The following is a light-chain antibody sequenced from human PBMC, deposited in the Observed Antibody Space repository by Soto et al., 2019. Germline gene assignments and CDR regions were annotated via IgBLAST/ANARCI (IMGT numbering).Light chain of an antibody. CDR3: QQYHTYDT. CDR1: QSISSW. Sequence: DIQMTQSPSTLSASVGDRVTITCRASQSISSWLAWYQQKPGKAPKVLIYKASILQSGVPSRFSVSGSGTAFTLTISSLQPDDVANYYCQQYHTYDTVGQGTKLEIK. V-gene: IGKV1-5*03. J-gene: IGKJ2*01. CDR2: KAS.